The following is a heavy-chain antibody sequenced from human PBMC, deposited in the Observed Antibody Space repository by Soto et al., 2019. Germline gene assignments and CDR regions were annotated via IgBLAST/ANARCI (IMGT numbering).Heavy chain of an antibody. CDR2: IQQDGSEK. J-gene: IGHJ4*02. D-gene: IGHD6-19*01. CDR1: RFTFSTYW. CDR3: ARGGRIRASGWFDY. V-gene: IGHV3-7*03. Sequence: EVQLVESGGGLVQPGGSLRLSCAASRFTFSTYWMSWVRQAPGKGLEWVANIQQDGSEKYYVDSVKGRFTISRDNAKNSLYLQMNSLRAEDTAVYYCARGGRIRASGWFDYWGQGTVVTVSS.